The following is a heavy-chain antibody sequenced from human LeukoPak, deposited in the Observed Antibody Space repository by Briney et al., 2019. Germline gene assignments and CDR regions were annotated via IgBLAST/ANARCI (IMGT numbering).Heavy chain of an antibody. Sequence: ASVKASCKASGYTFTGYYMHWVRQAPGQGLEWMGRINPNSGGTNYAQKFQGRVTMTRDTSISTAYMELSRLRSDDTAVYYCARGLYDYVWGSYRLNWFDPWGRGTLVTVSS. CDR2: INPNSGGT. V-gene: IGHV1-2*06. D-gene: IGHD3-16*02. CDR1: GYTFTGYY. CDR3: ARGLYDYVWGSYRLNWFDP. J-gene: IGHJ5*02.